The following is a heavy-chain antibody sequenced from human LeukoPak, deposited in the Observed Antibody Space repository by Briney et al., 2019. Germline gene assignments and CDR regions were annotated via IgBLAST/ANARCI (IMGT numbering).Heavy chain of an antibody. D-gene: IGHD3-22*01. CDR3: ARGDDSSGYFDY. V-gene: IGHV1-8*01. J-gene: IGHJ4*02. Sequence: ASVKVSCKASRYLVTSYDINWRRQATGQGLEWMGWMNPNSGSTGYAQKFQGRVTMTRNTSISTAYMELGSLRSDDTAVYYCARGDDSSGYFDYWGQGTLVTVCS. CDR1: RYLVTSYD. CDR2: MNPNSGST.